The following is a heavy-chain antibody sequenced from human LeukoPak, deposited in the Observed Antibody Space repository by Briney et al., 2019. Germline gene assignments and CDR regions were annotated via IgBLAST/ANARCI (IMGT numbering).Heavy chain of an antibody. CDR3: ARLGMSTIIEGWFDP. Sequence: ASVKVSCKASGYTFTGYYMHWVRQAPGQGLEWMGWMNPNSGGTNYAQKFQGRVTMTRDTSISTAYMELSRLRSDDTAIYYCARLGMSTIIEGWFDPWGQGTLVTVSS. V-gene: IGHV1-2*02. CDR2: MNPNSGGT. D-gene: IGHD1-1*01. J-gene: IGHJ5*02. CDR1: GYTFTGYY.